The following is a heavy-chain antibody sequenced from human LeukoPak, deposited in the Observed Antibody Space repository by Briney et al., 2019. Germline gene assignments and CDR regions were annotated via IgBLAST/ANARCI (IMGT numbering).Heavy chain of an antibody. CDR1: GFTFSSYS. CDR3: ARDRDGDYVGDFDY. J-gene: IGHJ4*02. Sequence: GGSLRLSCAASGFTFSSYSMNWVRQAPGKGLEWVSSISSSSSYIYYADSVKGRFTISRDNAKNSLYLQMNSLRAEDTAVYYCARDRDGDYVGDFDYWGQGTLVTVSS. D-gene: IGHD4-17*01. CDR2: ISSSSSYI. V-gene: IGHV3-21*01.